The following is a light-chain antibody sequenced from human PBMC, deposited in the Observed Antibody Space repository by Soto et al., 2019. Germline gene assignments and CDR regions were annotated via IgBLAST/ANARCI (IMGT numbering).Light chain of an antibody. V-gene: IGKV1-33*01. CDR1: QDISNF. Sequence: DIQVTQSPSSLSASVGDRVTITCQASQDISNFLNWYQQKPGKAPKLLIYDASILKPGLPSRFSGSGSGTDFTFTISSLQPEDIATYYGQQFDNLPITFGGGTKVEIK. CDR3: QQFDNLPIT. CDR2: DAS. J-gene: IGKJ4*01.